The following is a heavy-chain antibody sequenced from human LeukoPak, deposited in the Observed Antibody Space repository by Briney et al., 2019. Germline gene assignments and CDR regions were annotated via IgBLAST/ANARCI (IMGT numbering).Heavy chain of an antibody. CDR3: ARGWRVAAAGSSLDY. CDR2: MNPNSGNT. Sequence: ASVKVSCKASGYTFTSYDINWVRQATRQGLEWMGWMNPNSGNTGYAQKFQGRVTMTRNTSISTAYMELSSLRSEDTAVYYCARGWRVAAAGSSLDYWGQGTLVTVSS. D-gene: IGHD6-13*01. V-gene: IGHV1-8*01. J-gene: IGHJ4*02. CDR1: GYTFTSYD.